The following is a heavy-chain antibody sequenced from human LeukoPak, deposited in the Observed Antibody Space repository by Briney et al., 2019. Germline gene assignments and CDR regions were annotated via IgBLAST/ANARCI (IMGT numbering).Heavy chain of an antibody. V-gene: IGHV3-23*01. CDR3: ATDYGDNFDY. CDR2: ISASGGST. D-gene: IGHD4-17*01. Sequence: GGSLRLSCAASGFTFSSYWMSWVRQVPGKGLEWVSGISASGGSTSYADSVRGRFTISRDNSKNTLYVQMNSLRAEDTAVYYCATDYGDNFDYWGQGTLVTVSS. J-gene: IGHJ4*02. CDR1: GFTFSSYW.